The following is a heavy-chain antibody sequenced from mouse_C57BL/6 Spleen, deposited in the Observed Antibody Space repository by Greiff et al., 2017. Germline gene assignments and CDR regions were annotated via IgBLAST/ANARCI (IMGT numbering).Heavy chain of an antibody. CDR3: ARGDYGYGAWFAY. CDR1: GFTFSSYA. V-gene: IGHV5-4*01. D-gene: IGHD2-2*01. J-gene: IGHJ3*01. CDR2: ISDGGSYT. Sequence: EVQRVESGGGLVKPGGSLKLSCAASGFTFSSYAMSWVRQTPEKRLEWVATISDGGSYTYYPDNVKGRFTISRDNAKNNLYLQMSHLKSEDTAMYYCARGDYGYGAWFAYWGQGTLVTVSA.